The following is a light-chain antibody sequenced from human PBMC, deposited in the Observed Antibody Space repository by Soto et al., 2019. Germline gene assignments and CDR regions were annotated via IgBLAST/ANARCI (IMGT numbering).Light chain of an antibody. Sequence: EIVLTQSPGTLSLSPGERATLSCRASQSFSSSYLSWYKQKPGQAPRLLIYGASSRATGIPDRFSGRGSWADFTLTISRLETEDVAVYYCQQDGTSITFGQGTRLEI. V-gene: IGKV3-20*01. CDR2: GAS. CDR1: QSFSSSY. CDR3: QQDGTSIT. J-gene: IGKJ5*01.